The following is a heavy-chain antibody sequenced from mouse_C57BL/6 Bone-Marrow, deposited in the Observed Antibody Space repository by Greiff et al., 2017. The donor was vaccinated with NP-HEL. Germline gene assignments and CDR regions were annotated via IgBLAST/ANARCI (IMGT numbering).Heavy chain of an antibody. V-gene: IGHV1-81*01. Sequence: QVQLQQSGAELARPGASVKLSCKASGYTFTSYGISWVKQRTGQGLEWIGEIYPRSGNTYYNEKFKGKATLTADKSSSTAYMELRSLTSEDSAVYFCAEITTVGFAYWGQGTLVTVSA. CDR3: AEITTVGFAY. CDR2: IYPRSGNT. CDR1: GYTFTSYG. D-gene: IGHD1-1*01. J-gene: IGHJ3*01.